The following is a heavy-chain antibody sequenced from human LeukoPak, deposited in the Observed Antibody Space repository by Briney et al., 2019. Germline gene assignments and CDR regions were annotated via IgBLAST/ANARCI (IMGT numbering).Heavy chain of an antibody. CDR1: GFTFSSYA. CDR3: ARGSYSSGWYVDY. V-gene: IGHV3-30*04. D-gene: IGHD6-19*01. J-gene: IGHJ4*02. CDR2: ISYDGSNK. Sequence: GGSLRLPCAASGFTFSSYAMHWVRQAPGKGLEWVAVISYDGSNKYYADSVKGRFTISRDNSKNTLYLQMNSLRAEDTAVYYCARGSYSSGWYVDYWGQGTLVTVSS.